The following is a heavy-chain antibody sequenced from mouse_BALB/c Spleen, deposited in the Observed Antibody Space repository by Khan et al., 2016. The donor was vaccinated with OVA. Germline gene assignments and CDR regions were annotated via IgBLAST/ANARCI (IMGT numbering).Heavy chain of an antibody. D-gene: IGHD1-1*01. J-gene: IGHJ3*01. V-gene: IGHV5-6*02. CDR2: VSTGGSYT. CDR3: TRLAYYYDSEGFAY. CDR1: GFTFSTYG. Sequence: EVRLVESGGDLVKPGGSLKLSCAASGFTFSTYGMSWVRQTPDKRLEWVATVSTGGSYTYYPDSVKGRFTISRDNAKNTLYLQRSGLNSEETAMFYCTRLAYYYDSEGFAYCGQGTLVTVSA.